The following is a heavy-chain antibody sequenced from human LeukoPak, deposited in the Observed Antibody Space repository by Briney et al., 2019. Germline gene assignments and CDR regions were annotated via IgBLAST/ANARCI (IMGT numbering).Heavy chain of an antibody. CDR2: ISSSGSTI. D-gene: IGHD4-23*01. CDR3: ARRGNSRGAFDI. CDR1: GFTFSSYE. J-gene: IGHJ3*02. V-gene: IGHV3-48*03. Sequence: GGSLRLSCAASGFTFSSYEMNWVRQAPGKGLEWVSYISSSGSTIYYADSVKGRFTISRDNAKNSLYLQMNSLRAEDTAVYYCARRGNSRGAFDIWGQRTMVTVSS.